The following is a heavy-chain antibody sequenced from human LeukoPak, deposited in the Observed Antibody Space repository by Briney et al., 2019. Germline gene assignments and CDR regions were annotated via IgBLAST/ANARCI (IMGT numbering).Heavy chain of an antibody. D-gene: IGHD3-9*01. V-gene: IGHV4-30-2*01. CDR3: ARVGPYYDILTAPLYYFDY. J-gene: IGHJ4*02. CDR2: IYHSGST. CDR1: GGSISSGGYY. Sequence: PSETLSLTCTVSGGSISSGGYYWSWIRQPPGKGLEWIGYIYHSGSTYYNPSLKSRVTISVDKSKSQFSLKLSSVTAADTAVYYCARVGPYYDILTAPLYYFDYWGQGTLVTVSS.